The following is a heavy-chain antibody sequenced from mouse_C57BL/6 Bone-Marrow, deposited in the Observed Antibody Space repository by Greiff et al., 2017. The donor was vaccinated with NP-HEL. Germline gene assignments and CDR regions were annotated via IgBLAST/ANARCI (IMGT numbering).Heavy chain of an antibody. J-gene: IGHJ3*01. D-gene: IGHD2-4*01. Sequence: QVTLKVSGPGILQPSQTLSLTCSFSVFSLSTFGMGVSWIRQPSGKGLEWLAHIYWDEDKHYKPSLKSRLTISKDTSNNQVFLKITTVDTADTATYYSARRVYDYGEFAYWGQGTLVTVSA. CDR3: ARRVYDYGEFAY. V-gene: IGHV8-9*01. CDR1: VFSLSTFGMG. CDR2: IYWDEDK.